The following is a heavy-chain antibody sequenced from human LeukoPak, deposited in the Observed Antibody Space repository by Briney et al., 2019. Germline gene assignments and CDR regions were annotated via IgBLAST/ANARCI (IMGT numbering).Heavy chain of an antibody. CDR3: VRDLGGRSGH. J-gene: IGHJ4*02. CDR1: GFTFSSNW. CDR2: INEDGSTT. Sequence: PGGSLRLSCAASGFTFSSNWMHWVRQAPGKGLVWVSRINEDGSTTNYADSVKGRSTIFRDNAKNTLYLQMNSLRAADTAVYYCVRDLGGRSGHWGQGTLVTVSS. D-gene: IGHD1-26*01. V-gene: IGHV3-74*01.